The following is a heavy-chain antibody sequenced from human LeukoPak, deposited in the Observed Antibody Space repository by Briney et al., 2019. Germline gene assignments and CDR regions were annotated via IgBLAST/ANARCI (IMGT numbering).Heavy chain of an antibody. J-gene: IGHJ4*02. CDR2: ISYDGSNK. V-gene: IGHV3-30-3*01. D-gene: IGHD5-18*01. Sequence: GGSLRLSCAASGFTFSSYAMHWVRQAPGKGLEWVAVISYDGSNKYYADSVKGRFTISRDNSKNTLYLQMNSLRAEDTAVYYCARAQYSRYSYGLFDYWGQGTLVTVSS. CDR1: GFTFSSYA. CDR3: ARAQYSRYSYGLFDY.